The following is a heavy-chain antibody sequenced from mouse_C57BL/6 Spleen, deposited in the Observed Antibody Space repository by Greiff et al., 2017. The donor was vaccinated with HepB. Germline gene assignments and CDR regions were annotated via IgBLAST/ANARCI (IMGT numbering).Heavy chain of an antibody. CDR2: IWRGGST. D-gene: IGHD2-2*01. CDR3: AKGYGYDEEQAWFAY. J-gene: IGHJ3*01. V-gene: IGHV2-5*01. CDR1: GFSLTSYG. Sequence: QVQLQQSGPGLVQPSQSLSITCTVSGFSLTSYGVHWVRQSPGKGLEWLGVIWRGGSTDYNAAFMSRLSITKDNSKSQVFFKMNSLQADDTAIYYCAKGYGYDEEQAWFAYWGQGTLVTVSA.